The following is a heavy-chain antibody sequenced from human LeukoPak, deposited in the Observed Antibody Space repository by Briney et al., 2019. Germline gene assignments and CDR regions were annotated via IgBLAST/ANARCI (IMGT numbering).Heavy chain of an antibody. J-gene: IGHJ6*02. Sequence: ASVKVSCKACGYTFTSYDSNWVRQATGQGLEWMGWMNPKSGNTGYAQKFQGRVTMTRTTSISKDYMELRSLRSEDKDVYYCARGVLAVAGTDYYGMDVWGQGTTVTVSS. V-gene: IGHV1-8*01. CDR2: MNPKSGNT. CDR1: GYTFTSYD. D-gene: IGHD6-19*01. CDR3: ARGVLAVAGTDYYGMDV.